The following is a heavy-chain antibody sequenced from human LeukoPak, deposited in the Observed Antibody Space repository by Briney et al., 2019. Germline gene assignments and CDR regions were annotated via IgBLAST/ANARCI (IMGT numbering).Heavy chain of an antibody. CDR3: ARRDPTTGRYFDY. CDR2: IYYSGST. Sequence: SETLSLTCTVSGGSISSYYWSWIRQPPGKGLEWIGYIYYSGSTNYNPSLKSRVTISVDTSKNQFSLKLSSVTAADTAVYYCARRDPTTGRYFDYWGQGTLVTVSS. V-gene: IGHV4-59*01. D-gene: IGHD3-10*01. J-gene: IGHJ4*02. CDR1: GGSISSYY.